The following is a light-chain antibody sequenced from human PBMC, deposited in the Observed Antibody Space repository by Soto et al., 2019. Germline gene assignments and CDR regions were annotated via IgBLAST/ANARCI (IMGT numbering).Light chain of an antibody. V-gene: IGKV3-20*01. CDR3: QQYRGLPLT. Sequence: EIVLTQSPGTLSLSPGERATLSCRATQSLSTKYLAWYQQKPGQTPRLLISDASARAPGIPDRFSGSGSGTDFTLTISRLEPEDFAMYYCQQYRGLPLTFGGGTKVEIK. J-gene: IGKJ4*01. CDR1: QSLSTKY. CDR2: DAS.